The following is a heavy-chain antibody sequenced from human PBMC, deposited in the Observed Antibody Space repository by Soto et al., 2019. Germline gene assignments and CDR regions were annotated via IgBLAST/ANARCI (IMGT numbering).Heavy chain of an antibody. V-gene: IGHV4-59*01. Sequence: QVQLQESGPGLVKPSETLSLTCTVSGGSISSYYWSWIRQPPGKGLEWIGYIYYSGSTNYNPSLKRRVTISVATSKNQRSLKLSSVTAADTAVYYCASESTVTDAFDIWGQGTMVTVSS. CDR3: ASESTVTDAFDI. D-gene: IGHD4-17*01. J-gene: IGHJ3*02. CDR1: GGSISSYY. CDR2: IYYSGST.